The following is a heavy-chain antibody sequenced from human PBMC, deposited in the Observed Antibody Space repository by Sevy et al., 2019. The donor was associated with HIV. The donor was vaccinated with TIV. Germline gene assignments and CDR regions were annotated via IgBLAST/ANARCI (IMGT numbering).Heavy chain of an antibody. D-gene: IGHD3-10*01. V-gene: IGHV3-21*01. CDR3: ARGDYYGSLYYFDY. CDR1: GFTFSNYF. Sequence: GGSLRLSCAASGFTFSNYFMNWVRQAPGKGLEWVSSISSGSRYIFYADSLKGRFTIPRDNAKNSLYLHMNSLGAEDTAVYYCARGDYYGSLYYFDYWGPGTLVTVSS. J-gene: IGHJ4*02. CDR2: ISSGSRYI.